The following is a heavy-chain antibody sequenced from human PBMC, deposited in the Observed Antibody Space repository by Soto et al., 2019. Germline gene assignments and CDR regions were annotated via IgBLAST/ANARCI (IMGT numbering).Heavy chain of an antibody. J-gene: IGHJ4*02. Sequence: GGSLRLSCAASGFTFSSYSMNWVRQAPWKGLEWVSSISSNSSNKYYADSVKGRFTISRDNSKNSLYLQMNSLRAEDTAVYYCARGKGLLWPTTLIFDYWGQGTLVTVSS. CDR2: ISSNSSNK. CDR3: ARGKGLLWPTTLIFDY. V-gene: IGHV3-21*01. CDR1: GFTFSSYS. D-gene: IGHD3-10*01.